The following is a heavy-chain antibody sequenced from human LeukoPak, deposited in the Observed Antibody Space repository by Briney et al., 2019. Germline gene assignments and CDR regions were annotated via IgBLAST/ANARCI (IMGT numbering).Heavy chain of an antibody. V-gene: IGHV1-2*02. Sequence: GASVKVSCKASGYTFTGYYMHWVRQAPGQGLEWMGWINPNSGGTNYAQKFQGRVTMTRDTSISTAYMELSRLRSDDTAVYYCARDLERRGPYYFDYWGQGTLVTVSS. CDR1: GYTFTGYY. CDR2: INPNSGGT. CDR3: ARDLERRGPYYFDY. D-gene: IGHD1-1*01. J-gene: IGHJ4*02.